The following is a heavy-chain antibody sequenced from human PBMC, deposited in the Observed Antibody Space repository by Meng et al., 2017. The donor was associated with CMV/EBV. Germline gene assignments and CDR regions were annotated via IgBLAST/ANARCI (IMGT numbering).Heavy chain of an antibody. V-gene: IGHV1-69*05. CDR2: IIPIFGTA. J-gene: IGHJ5*02. D-gene: IGHD2-2*01. CDR3: ARHHPAGYCSSTSCPQRWFDP. CDR1: GCTFSSYA. Sequence: SVKVSCKASGCTFSSYAISWVRQAPGQGLEWMGGIIPIFGTANYAQKFQGRVTITTDESTSTAYMELSSLRSEDTAVYYCARHHPAGYCSSTSCPQRWFDPWGQGTLVTVSS.